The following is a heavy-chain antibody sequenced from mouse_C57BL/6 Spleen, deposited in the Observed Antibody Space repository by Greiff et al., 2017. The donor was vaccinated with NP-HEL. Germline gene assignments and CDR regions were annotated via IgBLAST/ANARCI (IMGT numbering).Heavy chain of an antibody. Sequence: EVHLVESGGGLVKPGGSLKLSCAASGFTFSDYGMHWVRQAPEKGLEWVAYISSGSSTIYYADTVKGRFTISRDNAKNTLFLQMTSLRSEDTAMYYCARRAYDGYYYFDYWGQGTTLTVSS. V-gene: IGHV5-17*01. J-gene: IGHJ2*01. CDR3: ARRAYDGYYYFDY. D-gene: IGHD2-3*01. CDR2: ISSGSSTI. CDR1: GFTFSDYG.